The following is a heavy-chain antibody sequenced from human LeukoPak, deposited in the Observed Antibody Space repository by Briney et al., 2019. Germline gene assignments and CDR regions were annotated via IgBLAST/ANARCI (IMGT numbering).Heavy chain of an antibody. J-gene: IGHJ4*02. V-gene: IGHV4-34*01. D-gene: IGHD3-22*01. CDR3: ARGQNYYDSSGYSTSWGFDY. CDR1: SGSFSGYY. CDR2: INHSGST. Sequence: PSETLSLTCAVYSGSFSGYYWSWIRQPPGKGLEWIGEINHSGSTNYNPSLKSRVTISVDTSKNQFSLKLSSVTAADTAVYYCARGQNYYDSSGYSTSWGFDYWGQGTLVTVSS.